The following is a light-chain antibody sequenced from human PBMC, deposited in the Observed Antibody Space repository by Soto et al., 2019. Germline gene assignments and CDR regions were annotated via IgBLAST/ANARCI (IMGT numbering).Light chain of an antibody. CDR1: SSNIGSNT. J-gene: IGLJ2*01. Sequence: QSVLTQPPSASGTPGQRVTISCSGSSSNIGSNTVNWYQQLPGTAPKLLIYSNNQRPSGVPDRFSGSKSGTSASLAISGRQSEDAADYSCAAWDDSLNGPVFGGGTKVTVL. CDR2: SNN. CDR3: AAWDDSLNGPV. V-gene: IGLV1-44*01.